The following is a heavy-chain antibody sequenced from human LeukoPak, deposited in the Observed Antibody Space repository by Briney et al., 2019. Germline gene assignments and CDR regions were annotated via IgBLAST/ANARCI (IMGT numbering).Heavy chain of an antibody. V-gene: IGHV1-2*02. J-gene: IGHJ4*02. Sequence: GASVKVSCKASGYTFTGYYMHWVRQAPGQGLEWMGWINPNSGGTNYAQKFQGRVTMTRDTSINTAYLELSKLRSDDTAVYYCATSFWSGYPHYDYWGQGALVTVSS. CDR2: INPNSGGT. CDR1: GYTFTGYY. CDR3: ATSFWSGYPHYDY. D-gene: IGHD3-3*01.